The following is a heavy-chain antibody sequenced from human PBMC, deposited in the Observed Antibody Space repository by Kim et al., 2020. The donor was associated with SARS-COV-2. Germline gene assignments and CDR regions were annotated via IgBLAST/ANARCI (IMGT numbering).Heavy chain of an antibody. CDR2: ISSSGEGS. J-gene: IGHJ4*02. CDR1: GLSFSDSY. V-gene: IGHV3-11*01. CDR3: ARSGNGYKAFGI. D-gene: IGHD5-12*01. Sequence: GGSLRLSCAASGLSFSDSYMNWVRQAPGKGLEWVSVISSSGEGSYYADSVEGRFTISRDNAKNTLYLQMNYLRDEDTAVYYCARSGNGYKAFGIWGQGGLVTVSS.